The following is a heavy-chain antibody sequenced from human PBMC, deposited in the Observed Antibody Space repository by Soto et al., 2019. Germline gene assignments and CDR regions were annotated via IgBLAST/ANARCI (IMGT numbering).Heavy chain of an antibody. CDR2: ISYDGSDK. J-gene: IGHJ4*02. V-gene: IGHV3-30*18. CDR1: GFTFSSNG. D-gene: IGHD3-3*01. Sequence: GGSLRLSCAASGFTFSSNGMHWVRQAPGKGLEWVAGISYDGSDKRYADSVKGQFTISRDNSKNMLFLQINSLRTEDTAVYYCAKGTGFLAGLWGRGTLVTVSS. CDR3: AKGTGFLAGL.